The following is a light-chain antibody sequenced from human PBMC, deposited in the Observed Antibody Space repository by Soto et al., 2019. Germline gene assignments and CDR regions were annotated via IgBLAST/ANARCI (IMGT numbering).Light chain of an antibody. J-gene: IGKJ1*01. CDR2: KAS. CDR3: QHYNSYPEA. CDR1: QTISSW. Sequence: DIQMTQCPSTLSGSVGDRVTIPCRASQTISSWLAWYQQKPGKAPKLLIYKASTLKSGVPSRFSGSGSGTEFTLTISSLQPDDFATYYCQHYNSYPEAFGQGTKVDIK. V-gene: IGKV1-5*03.